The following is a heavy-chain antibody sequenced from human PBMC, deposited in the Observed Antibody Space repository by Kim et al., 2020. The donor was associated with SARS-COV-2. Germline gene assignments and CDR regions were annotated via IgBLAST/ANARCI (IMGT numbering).Heavy chain of an antibody. J-gene: IGHJ4*02. Sequence: GGSLRLSCAASGFTFSSYAMHWVRQAPGKGLEWVAVISYDGSNKYYADSVKGRFTISRDNSKNTLYLQMNSLRAEDTAVYYCARDLRDILTGYFDYWGQGPLVTVSS. CDR3: ARDLRDILTGYFDY. CDR1: GFTFSSYA. V-gene: IGHV3-30*04. CDR2: ISYDGSNK. D-gene: IGHD3-9*01.